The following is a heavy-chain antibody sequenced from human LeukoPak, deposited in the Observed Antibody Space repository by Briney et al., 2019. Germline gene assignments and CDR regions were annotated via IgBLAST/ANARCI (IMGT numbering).Heavy chain of an antibody. V-gene: IGHV4-4*02. Sequence: PSETLSLTCAVSGGSISSSNWWSWVRQPPGKGLEWIGNIYYSGSTYYSPSLKSRVTISVDTSKNQFSLKLSSVTAADTAVYYCARGRGRVWFGELLYYWGQGTLVTVSS. D-gene: IGHD3-10*01. CDR2: IYYSGST. CDR3: ARGRGRVWFGELLYY. J-gene: IGHJ4*02. CDR1: GGSISSSNW.